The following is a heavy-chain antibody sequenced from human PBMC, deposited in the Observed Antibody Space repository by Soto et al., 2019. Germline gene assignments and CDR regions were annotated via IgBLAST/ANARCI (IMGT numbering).Heavy chain of an antibody. J-gene: IGHJ6*02. CDR2: ISSSSSTI. Sequence: EVQLVESGGGLVQPGGSLRLSCAASGFTFSSYSMNWVRQAPGKGLEWVSYISSSSSTIYYADSVKGRFTICRDNAENSMYLQKNSLGAEDTAVYYCATSLDVWGQGTTVTVSS. CDR1: GFTFSSYS. CDR3: ATSLDV. V-gene: IGHV3-48*01.